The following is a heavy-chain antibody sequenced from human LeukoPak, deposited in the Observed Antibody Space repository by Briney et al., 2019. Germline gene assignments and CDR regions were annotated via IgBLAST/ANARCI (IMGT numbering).Heavy chain of an antibody. D-gene: IGHD6-13*01. CDR3: ARDRHSSSWYWFDP. J-gene: IGHJ5*02. V-gene: IGHV1-69*05. CDR1: GYTFTSYA. Sequence: SVKVSCKASGYTFTSYAISWVRQAPGQGLEWMGGIIPIFGTANYAQKFQGRVAITTDESTSTAYMELSSLRSEDTAVYYCARDRHSSSWYWFDPWGQGTLVTVSS. CDR2: IIPIFGTA.